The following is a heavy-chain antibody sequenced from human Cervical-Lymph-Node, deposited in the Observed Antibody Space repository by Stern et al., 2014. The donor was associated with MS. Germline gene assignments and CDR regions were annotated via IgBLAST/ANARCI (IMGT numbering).Heavy chain of an antibody. CDR2: IYTSGST. J-gene: IGHJ5*02. CDR3: ARGATTIGGFDP. D-gene: IGHD3-3*01. CDR1: GGSISSGSYY. V-gene: IGHV4-61*02. Sequence: QVQLQESGPGLVKPSQTLSLTCTVSGGSISSGSYYWSWIRQPAGKGLEWIGRIYTSGSTNYHPSLQSRVTISVDTSKNQFSLKRIFVPAADTAVYYCARGATTIGGFDPWGQGTLVTVSS.